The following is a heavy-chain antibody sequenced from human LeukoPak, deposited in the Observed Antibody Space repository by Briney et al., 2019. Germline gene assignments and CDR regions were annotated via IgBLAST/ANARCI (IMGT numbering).Heavy chain of an antibody. CDR3: ARHGDSTGSDYYYGMDV. CDR2: IDYSGST. J-gene: IGHJ6*02. Sequence: PSETLSLTCTVSGGSISSSSHYWAWIRQPPGKGLEWIGSIDYSGSTYYNPSLKSRVTISVDTSKIQFSLKLISVTASDTAVYYCARHGDSTGSDYYYGMDVWGQGTTVTVSS. CDR1: GGSISSSSHY. V-gene: IGHV4-39*01. D-gene: IGHD7-27*01.